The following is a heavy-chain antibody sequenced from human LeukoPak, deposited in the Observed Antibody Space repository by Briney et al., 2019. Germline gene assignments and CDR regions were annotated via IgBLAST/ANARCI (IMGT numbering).Heavy chain of an antibody. J-gene: IGHJ4*02. Sequence: PGGSLRLSCAAAGSTLISYAMSWVRQAPGKGLEWVSAISGSGGSTYYADSVKGRFTISRDNSKNTLYLQMNSLRAEDTAVYYCAKDRACSSTSCYLEYYFDYWGQGTLVTVSS. CDR2: ISGSGGST. CDR3: AKDRACSSTSCYLEYYFDY. D-gene: IGHD2-2*01. V-gene: IGHV3-23*01. CDR1: GSTLISYA.